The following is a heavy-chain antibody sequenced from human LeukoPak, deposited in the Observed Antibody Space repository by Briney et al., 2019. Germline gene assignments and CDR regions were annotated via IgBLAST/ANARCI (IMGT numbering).Heavy chain of an antibody. Sequence: PSETLSLTCTVSGASISAFHWTWFRQPAGKGLEWIGLIYSSGSTLFNPSLKSRVAMSVDLTRNQLSLKLTSVTAADTAMYYCARKDGDYWGRGTLVTVSS. J-gene: IGHJ4*02. CDR3: ARKDGDY. V-gene: IGHV4-4*07. CDR2: IYSSGST. CDR1: GASISAFH.